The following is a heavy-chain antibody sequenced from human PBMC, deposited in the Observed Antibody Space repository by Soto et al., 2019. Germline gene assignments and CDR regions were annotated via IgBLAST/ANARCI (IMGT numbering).Heavy chain of an antibody. V-gene: IGHV1-18*01. D-gene: IGHD5-12*01. CDR3: ARDPGYSGYDLRPSYYYYGMDV. CDR1: GYTFTSYG. CDR2: ISAYNGNT. Sequence: QVQLVQSGAEVKKPGASVKVSCKASGYTFTSYGISWVRQAPGQGLEWMGWISAYNGNTNYAQKLQGRVTMTTDTSTSTAYMEPRSLRSDDTAVYYCARDPGYSGYDLRPSYYYYGMDVWGQGTTVTVSS. J-gene: IGHJ6*02.